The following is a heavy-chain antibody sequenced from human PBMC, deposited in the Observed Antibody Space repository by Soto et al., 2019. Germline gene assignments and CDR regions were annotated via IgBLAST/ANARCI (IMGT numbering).Heavy chain of an antibody. CDR3: AKLPHYYDSSGYYYFDY. D-gene: IGHD3-22*01. CDR1: GFTFSSNA. CDR2: ISGSGGST. Sequence: GGSLRLSCAASGFTFSSNAMSWVRQAPGKGLEWVSAISGSGGSTYSADSVKGRFTISRANSKNTLYLQMNSLRAEDTAVYYCAKLPHYYDSSGYYYFDYWGQGTLVTVSS. J-gene: IGHJ4*02. V-gene: IGHV3-23*01.